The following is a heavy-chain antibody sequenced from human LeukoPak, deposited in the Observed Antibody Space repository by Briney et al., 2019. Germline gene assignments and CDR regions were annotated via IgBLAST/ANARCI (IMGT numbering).Heavy chain of an antibody. CDR1: GGTFSSYT. D-gene: IGHD3-10*01. J-gene: IGHJ4*02. CDR3: ARGEYGSEGDYFDY. Sequence: SVKVSCKASGGTFSSYTISWVRQAPGQGLEWMGRIIPILGIANYAQKFQGRVTIIADKSTSTAYMELSSLRYEDTAVYYSARGEYGSEGDYFDYWGQGTLVTVSS. CDR2: IIPILGIA. V-gene: IGHV1-69*02.